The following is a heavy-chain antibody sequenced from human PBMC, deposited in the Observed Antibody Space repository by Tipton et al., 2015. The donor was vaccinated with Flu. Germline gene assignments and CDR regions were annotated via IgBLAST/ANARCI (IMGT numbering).Heavy chain of an antibody. V-gene: IGHV4-59*08. CDR3: ARRDYDILTGSRAFDI. J-gene: IGHJ3*02. D-gene: IGHD3-9*01. CDR1: GGSITTYY. CDR2: IYDSGST. Sequence: TLSLTCTVSGGSITTYYWSWIRQSPGKGLEWIGYIYDSGSTNYNPSLKSRVTISVDTSKNQFSLKLTSVTAADTAVYYCARRDYDILTGSRAFDILGPRDNGHRLS.